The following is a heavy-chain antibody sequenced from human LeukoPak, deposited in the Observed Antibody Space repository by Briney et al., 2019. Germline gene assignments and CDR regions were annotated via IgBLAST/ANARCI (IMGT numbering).Heavy chain of an antibody. Sequence: GSLRLSCAASGFTFSGYWMSWVRQAPGKGLEWVANIKQDGSVKYYVDSVKGRFTISRDNAKNSLYLQMNSLRAEDTAVYYCARIGYSSSCLDYWGQGTLVTVSS. V-gene: IGHV3-7*01. CDR1: GFTFSGYW. CDR3: ARIGYSSSCLDY. J-gene: IGHJ4*02. D-gene: IGHD6-19*01. CDR2: IKQDGSVK.